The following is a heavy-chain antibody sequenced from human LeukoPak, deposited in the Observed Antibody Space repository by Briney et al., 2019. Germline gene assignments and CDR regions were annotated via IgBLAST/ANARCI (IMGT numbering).Heavy chain of an antibody. J-gene: IGHJ4*02. CDR3: ARDGDLGGDY. V-gene: IGHV3-7*03. CDR2: IKQDGSEK. CDR1: GFTFSSYA. D-gene: IGHD2-21*02. Sequence: PGGSLRLSCAASGFTFSSYAMHWVRQAPGKGLEWVANIKQDGSEKYYVDSVKGRFTISRDNAKNSLYLQMNSLRAEDTAVYYCARDGDLGGDYWGQGTLVTVSS.